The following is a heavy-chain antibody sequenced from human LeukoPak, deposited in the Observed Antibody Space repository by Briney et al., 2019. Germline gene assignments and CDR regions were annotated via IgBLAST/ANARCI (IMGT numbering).Heavy chain of an antibody. CDR2: IYYSGST. V-gene: IGHV4-39*01. Sequence: SETLSLTCTVSGRSISSSSYYWGWIRQPPGKGLEWIGSIYYSGSTYYNPSLKSRVTISVDTSKNQFSLKLSSVTAADTAVYYCARQTYGDRYYYYYMDVWGKGTTVTISS. J-gene: IGHJ6*03. CDR1: GRSISSSSYY. D-gene: IGHD4-17*01. CDR3: ARQTYGDRYYYYYMDV.